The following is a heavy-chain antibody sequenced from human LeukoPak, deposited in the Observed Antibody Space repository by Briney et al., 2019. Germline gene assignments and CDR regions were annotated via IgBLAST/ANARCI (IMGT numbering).Heavy chain of an antibody. CDR3: ARVLGDYYDSNNAFDI. V-gene: IGHV4-31*03. D-gene: IGHD3-22*01. J-gene: IGHJ3*02. CDR1: GGSISSGGYY. Sequence: PSETLSLTCTVSGGSISSGGYYWSWIRQHPGKGLEWIGYIYYSGSTYYNPSLKSRVTISVDTSKNQFSLKLSSVTAADTAVYYCARVLGDYYDSNNAFDIWGQGTMVTVSS. CDR2: IYYSGST.